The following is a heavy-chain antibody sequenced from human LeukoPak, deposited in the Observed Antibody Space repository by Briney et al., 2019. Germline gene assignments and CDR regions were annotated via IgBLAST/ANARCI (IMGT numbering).Heavy chain of an antibody. D-gene: IGHD1-26*01. J-gene: IGHJ4*02. V-gene: IGHV3-15*01. CDR3: ASADRWGLLFFYFRY. CDR1: GPPLGNAW. CDR2: IKSKFDGGAT. Sequence: GGSPRLSCTVSGPPLGNAWTLWARQDPGKRLEWVGRIKSKFDGGATDYATPVKGRFTISRDDSENTLHLQMDSRKTGDTAFYYCASADRWGLLFFYFRYWGRGSLGTVSS.